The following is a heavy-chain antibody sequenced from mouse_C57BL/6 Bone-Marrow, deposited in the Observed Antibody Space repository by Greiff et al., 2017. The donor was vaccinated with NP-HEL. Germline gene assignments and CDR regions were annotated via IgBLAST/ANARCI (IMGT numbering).Heavy chain of an antibody. CDR3: ARRDYDGFAY. CDR2: IHPNSGST. CDR1: GYTFTSYW. Sequence: VKLQESGAELVKPGASVKLSCKASGYTFTSYWMHWVKQRPGQGLEWIGMIHPNSGSTNYNEKFKSKATLTVDKSSSTAYMQLSSLTSEDSAVYYCARRDYDGFAYWGQGTLVTVSA. D-gene: IGHD2-4*01. V-gene: IGHV1-64*01. J-gene: IGHJ3*01.